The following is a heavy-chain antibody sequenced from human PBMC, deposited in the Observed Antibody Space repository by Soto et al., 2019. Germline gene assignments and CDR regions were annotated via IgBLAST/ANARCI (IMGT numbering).Heavy chain of an antibody. CDR3: ARATTVTIPYYYYYYMDV. V-gene: IGHV1-18*01. CDR1: GYTFTSYG. Sequence: ASVKVSCKASGYTFTSYGISWVRQAPGQGLEWMGWISAYNGNTNYAQKLQGRVTMTTDTSTSTAYMELRSLRSDDTAVYYCARATTVTIPYYYYYYMDVWGKGTTVTVSS. CDR2: ISAYNGNT. J-gene: IGHJ6*03. D-gene: IGHD4-17*01.